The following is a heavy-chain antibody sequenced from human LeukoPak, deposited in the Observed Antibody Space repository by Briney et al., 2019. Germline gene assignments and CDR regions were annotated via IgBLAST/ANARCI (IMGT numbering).Heavy chain of an antibody. CDR3: ARGAWLVRGRYYYYYMDV. Sequence: SETLSLTCTVSGYSISSGYYWGWIRQPPGKGLEWIGSIYHSGSTYYNPSLKSRVTISVDTSKNQFSLKLSSVTAADTAVYYCARGAWLVRGRYYYYYMDVWGKGTTVTVSS. J-gene: IGHJ6*03. CDR2: IYHSGST. D-gene: IGHD6-19*01. V-gene: IGHV4-38-2*02. CDR1: GYSISSGYY.